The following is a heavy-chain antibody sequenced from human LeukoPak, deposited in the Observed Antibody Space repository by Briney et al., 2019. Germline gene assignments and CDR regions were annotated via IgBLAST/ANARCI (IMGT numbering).Heavy chain of an antibody. CDR3: AREEGAAAGTLYYYGMDV. CDR2: LSAYTGNT. J-gene: IGHJ6*02. Sequence: GASVKVSCKASGYTFTSYGISWVRQDPGQGLEWMGWLSAYTGNTNYAQKLQGRVTMTTDTSTSTAYMELRSLRSDDTAGYYCAREEGAAAGTLYYYGMDVWGQGTTVTVSS. V-gene: IGHV1-18*01. CDR1: GYTFTSYG. D-gene: IGHD6-13*01.